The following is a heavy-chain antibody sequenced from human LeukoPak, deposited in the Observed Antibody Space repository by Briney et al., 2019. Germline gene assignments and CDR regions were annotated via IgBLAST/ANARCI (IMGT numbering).Heavy chain of an antibody. CDR2: ISSSSSYI. V-gene: IGHV3-11*06. CDR1: GFTFSDYY. CDR3: AKDRCSNGVGCYYYYMDV. Sequence: GGSLRLSCAASGFTFSDYYMSWIRQAPGKGLEWVSSISSSSSYIYYADSVKGRFSISRDSSKNILYLQMNSLRAEDTAVYYCAKDRCSNGVGCYYYYMDVWGKGTTVTISS. D-gene: IGHD2-8*01. J-gene: IGHJ6*03.